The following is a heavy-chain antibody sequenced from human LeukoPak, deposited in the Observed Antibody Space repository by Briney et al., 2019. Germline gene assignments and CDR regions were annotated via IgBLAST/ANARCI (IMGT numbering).Heavy chain of an antibody. CDR1: GFTFSSYG. CDR2: ISYDGSNK. Sequence: PGGSLRLSCAASGFTFSSYGMHWVRQAPGKGLEWVAVISYDGSNKYYADSVKGRFTISRDNSKNTLYLQMNSLRAEDTAVYYCAREFDGDSSGYFDCWGQGTLVTVSS. D-gene: IGHD3-22*01. CDR3: AREFDGDSSGYFDC. J-gene: IGHJ4*02. V-gene: IGHV3-30*03.